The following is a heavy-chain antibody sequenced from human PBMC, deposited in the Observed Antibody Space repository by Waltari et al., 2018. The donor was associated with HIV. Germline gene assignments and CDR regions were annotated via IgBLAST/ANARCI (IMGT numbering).Heavy chain of an antibody. D-gene: IGHD1-26*01. CDR1: GLTFTNYW. CDR2: IKDDGSEK. J-gene: IGHJ6*02. Sequence: EVQLMESGGGLVQSGGPLRLSCAASGLTFTNYWRSWVRQTPGKGLEWVAYIKDDGSEKYYMGSVKGRFTISRDNAKNSMFLQMNSLRAEDTAVYYCARIGTFPHNYAIDFWGQGTTVTVSS. V-gene: IGHV3-7*01. CDR3: ARIGTFPHNYAIDF.